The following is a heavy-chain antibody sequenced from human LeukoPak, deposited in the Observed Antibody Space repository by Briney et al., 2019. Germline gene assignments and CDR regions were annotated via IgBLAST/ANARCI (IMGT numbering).Heavy chain of an antibody. CDR3: ARGLEAYCGGDCYESGYFDY. CDR2: INPNSGGT. CDR1: GYTFTSYY. D-gene: IGHD2-21*02. J-gene: IGHJ4*02. V-gene: IGHV1-2*02. Sequence: GASVKVSCKASGYTFTSYYMHWVRQAPGQGLEWMGWINPNSGGTNYAQKFQGRVTMTRDTSISTAYMELSRLRSDDTAVYYCARGLEAYCGGDCYESGYFDYWGQGTLVTVSS.